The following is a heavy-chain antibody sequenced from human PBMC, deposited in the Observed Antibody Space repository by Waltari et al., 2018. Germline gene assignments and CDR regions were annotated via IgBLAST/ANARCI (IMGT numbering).Heavy chain of an antibody. J-gene: IGHJ3*02. CDR2: IRYDGINK. CDR1: GFTFSSYG. CDR3: AKISGNPSDI. D-gene: IGHD2-15*01. V-gene: IGHV3-30*02. Sequence: QVQLVESGGGVVQPGGSLRLSCAASGFTFSSYGMHWVRQAPGKGLEWVAFIRYDGINKYYADSVKGRFTISRDNSKNTLYLQMNSLRAEDTAVYYCAKISGNPSDIWGQGTMVTVSS.